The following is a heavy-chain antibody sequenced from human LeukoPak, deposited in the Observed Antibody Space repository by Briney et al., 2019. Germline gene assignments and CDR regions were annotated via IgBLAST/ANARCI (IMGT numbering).Heavy chain of an antibody. Sequence: PGESLRLSCAASGFTFSSYWMSWVRQAPGKGLEWVANIKQDGSEKYYVDSVKGRFTISRDNAKNSLYLQMNSLRAEDTAVYYCARIRGLVRSYFDYWGQGTLVTVSS. J-gene: IGHJ4*02. CDR2: IKQDGSEK. V-gene: IGHV3-7*01. CDR1: GFTFSSYW. D-gene: IGHD6-19*01. CDR3: ARIRGLVRSYFDY.